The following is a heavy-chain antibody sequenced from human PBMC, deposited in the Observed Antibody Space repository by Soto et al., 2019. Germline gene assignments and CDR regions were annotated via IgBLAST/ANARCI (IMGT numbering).Heavy chain of an antibody. D-gene: IGHD2-2*01. Sequence: SVKPSCTASGGTFSSYAISWVRQAPGQGLAWMGGIIPIFGTANYAQKFQGRVTITADESTSTAYMELSSLRSEDTAVYYCARGGDCRSTSCLSWFDPWGQGTLVTDS. CDR2: IIPIFGTA. J-gene: IGHJ5*02. CDR3: ARGGDCRSTSCLSWFDP. CDR1: GGTFSSYA. V-gene: IGHV1-69*01.